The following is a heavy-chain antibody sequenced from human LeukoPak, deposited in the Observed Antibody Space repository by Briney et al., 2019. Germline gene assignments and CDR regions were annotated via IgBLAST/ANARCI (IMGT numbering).Heavy chain of an antibody. J-gene: IGHJ5*02. CDR2: IYYSGST. CDR3: ARDGMTTVTHGGFDP. V-gene: IGHV4-39*07. CDR1: GGSISSSSYY. D-gene: IGHD4-17*01. Sequence: PSETLSLTCTASGGSISSSSYYWGWIRQPPGKGLEWIGSIYYSGSTYYNPSLKSRVTISVDTSKNQFSLKLSSVTAADTAVYYCARDGMTTVTHGGFDPWGQGTLVTVSS.